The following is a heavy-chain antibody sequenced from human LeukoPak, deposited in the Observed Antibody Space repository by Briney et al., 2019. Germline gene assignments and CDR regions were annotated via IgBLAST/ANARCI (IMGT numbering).Heavy chain of an antibody. D-gene: IGHD3-16*01. CDR3: ARDIWGSST. CDR1: GASISSGGYS. Sequence: SQTLSLTCVVSGASISSGGYSWSWIRQPPRKGLEWIGCIYHSGGTHYNPCLKSRVTMSVDTSKNQISLNLNSMTAADTALYYCARDIWGSSTWGPGTLVTVSS. CDR2: IYHSGGT. J-gene: IGHJ5*02. V-gene: IGHV4-30-2*01.